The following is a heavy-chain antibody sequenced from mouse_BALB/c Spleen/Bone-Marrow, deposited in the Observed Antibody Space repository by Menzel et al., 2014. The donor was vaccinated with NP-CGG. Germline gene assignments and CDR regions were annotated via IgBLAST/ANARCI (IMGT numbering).Heavy chain of an antibody. D-gene: IGHD1-1*01. Sequence: EVQLVESGGGLVQPGGSLKLSCATSGLTFSDYYMYWVRQTPDMRLEWVAYISNGDGSTFYPDTVKGRFTISRDNAKNALYLQMSRLKSEDTAMYYCARESYGYAMDYWGQGTSVTVSS. J-gene: IGHJ4*01. CDR1: GLTFSDYY. V-gene: IGHV5-12*02. CDR3: ARESYGYAMDY. CDR2: ISNGDGST.